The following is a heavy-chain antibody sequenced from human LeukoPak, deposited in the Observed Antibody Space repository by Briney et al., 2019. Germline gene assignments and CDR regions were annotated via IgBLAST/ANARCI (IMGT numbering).Heavy chain of an antibody. J-gene: IGHJ6*03. Sequence: AASLKVSCKPSGYTFTSYYMHWVRQAPGQGLEWMGWISAYNGNTNYTQKLQGRVTMTTDTSTSTAYMELRSLRSDDTAVYYCARDGLRSLYYYYMDVWGKGTTVTVSS. CDR3: ARDGLRSLYYYYMDV. CDR1: GYTFTSYY. CDR2: ISAYNGNT. D-gene: IGHD5-12*01. V-gene: IGHV1-18*04.